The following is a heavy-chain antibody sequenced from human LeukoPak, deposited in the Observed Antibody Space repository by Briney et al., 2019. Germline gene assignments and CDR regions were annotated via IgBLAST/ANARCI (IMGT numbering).Heavy chain of an antibody. D-gene: IGHD5-24*01. CDR2: IYTSGST. J-gene: IGHJ4*02. CDR1: GDSISSSTYY. CDR3: ARAKRWLPFDY. Sequence: PSETLSLTCTVSGDSISSSTYYWSWIRQPAGKGLEWIGRIYTSGSTNYNPSLKSRVTISVDTSKNQFSLKLDSVTAADTAVYYCARAKRWLPFDYWGQGTLVTVSS. V-gene: IGHV4-61*02.